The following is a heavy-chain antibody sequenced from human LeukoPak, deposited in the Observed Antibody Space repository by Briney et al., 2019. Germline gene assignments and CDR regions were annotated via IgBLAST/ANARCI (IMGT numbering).Heavy chain of an antibody. CDR1: GGSFSGYY. J-gene: IGHJ6*03. V-gene: IGHV4-34*01. CDR2: INHSGST. CDR3: ARGRTGMAAAGTLYYYYYMDV. Sequence: SETLSLTCAVYGGSFSGYYWSWIRQPPGNGLEWIGEINHSGSTNYNPSLKSRVTISVDTSKNQFSLNLSSVAAADSAVYYCARGRTGMAAAGTLYYYYYMDVWGKGTTVTVSS. D-gene: IGHD6-13*01.